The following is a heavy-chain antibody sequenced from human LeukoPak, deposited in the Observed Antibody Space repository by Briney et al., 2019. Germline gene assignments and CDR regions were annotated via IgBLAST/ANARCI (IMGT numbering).Heavy chain of an antibody. CDR1: RFSFDDYA. Sequence: PGGSLRLSFAASRFSFDDYAMHWVRHAPGKGLGWVSDISSNSGSIGYADSVKGRFTISRDNAKNPLYLQMNSLRAEDTALYYCEKDSSSGYSSSWHQYNWFDPWGQGTLVTVSS. V-gene: IGHV3-9*01. CDR2: ISSNSGSI. CDR3: EKDSSSGYSSSWHQYNWFDP. D-gene: IGHD6-13*01. J-gene: IGHJ5*02.